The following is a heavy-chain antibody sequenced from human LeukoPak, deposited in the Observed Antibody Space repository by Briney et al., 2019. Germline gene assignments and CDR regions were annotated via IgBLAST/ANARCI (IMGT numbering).Heavy chain of an antibody. CDR3: ARGPRAITMVRGRLDP. Sequence: PSETLSLTCAVYGGSSSGYYWSWIRQPPGKGLEWIGEINHSGSTNYNPSLKSRVTISVDTSKNQFSLKLSSVTAADTAVYYCARGPRAITMVRGRLDPWGQGTLVTVSS. V-gene: IGHV4-34*01. CDR2: INHSGST. J-gene: IGHJ5*02. D-gene: IGHD3-10*01. CDR1: GGSSSGYY.